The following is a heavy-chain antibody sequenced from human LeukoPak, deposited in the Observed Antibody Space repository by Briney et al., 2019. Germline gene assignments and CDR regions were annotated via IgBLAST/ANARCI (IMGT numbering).Heavy chain of an antibody. V-gene: IGHV3-30*02. D-gene: IGHD1-26*01. CDR1: GFTFSTHD. CDR2: IRYDGSHE. CDR3: AKPSGSGVDY. Sequence: GGSLRLSCGASGFTFSTHDMHWVRQAPGKGLEWVAFIRYDGSHEYYADSVKGRFTISRDNSKNTLYLQMNSVRSEDTALYYCAKPSGSGVDYWGQGTRITVSS. J-gene: IGHJ4*01.